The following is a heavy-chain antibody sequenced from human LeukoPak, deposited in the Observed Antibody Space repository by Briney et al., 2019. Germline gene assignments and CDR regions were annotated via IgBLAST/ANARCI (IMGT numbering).Heavy chain of an antibody. J-gene: IGHJ5*02. Sequence: PGGSLRLSCAASGFTFSSYAISWFRQAPEKELELVSTISDSGARTFYADSVKGRFTISRDNSKNTLYLQMNSLRAEDTAVYYCARSAVAGLDNWFDPWGQGTLVTVSS. CDR3: ARSAVAGLDNWFDP. V-gene: IGHV3-23*01. CDR1: GFTFSSYA. CDR2: ISDSGART. D-gene: IGHD6-19*01.